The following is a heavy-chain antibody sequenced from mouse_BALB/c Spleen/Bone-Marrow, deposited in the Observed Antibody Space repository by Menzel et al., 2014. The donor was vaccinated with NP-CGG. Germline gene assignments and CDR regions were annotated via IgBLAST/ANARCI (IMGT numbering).Heavy chain of an antibody. CDR3: ARGNPFDF. V-gene: IGHV1-9*01. CDR1: GYTFSNYW. Sequence: VQLQQSGGELMMPGASVKISCKATGYTFSNYWIQWVKQRPGHGPEWIGEILSGSDNTNYNEKFKDKATFTADTSCNAAYMQLSSLTSEDSAVYYCARGNPFDFWGQGTTLTISS. J-gene: IGHJ2*01. CDR2: ILSGSDNT.